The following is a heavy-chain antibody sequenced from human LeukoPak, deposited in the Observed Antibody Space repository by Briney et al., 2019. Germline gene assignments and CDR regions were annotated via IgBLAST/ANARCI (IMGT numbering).Heavy chain of an antibody. D-gene: IGHD3-22*01. CDR3: ASDHLSGYYFEEI. V-gene: IGHV4-38-2*02. CDR2: IYHSGST. J-gene: IGHJ3*02. CDR1: GYSISSGYY. Sequence: SETLSLTCTVSGYSISSGYYWGWIRQPPGKGLEWIGSIYHSGSTYYNPSLKSRVTISVDTSKNQFSLKLSSVTAAGTAVYYCASDHLSGYYFEEIWGQGTMVTVSS.